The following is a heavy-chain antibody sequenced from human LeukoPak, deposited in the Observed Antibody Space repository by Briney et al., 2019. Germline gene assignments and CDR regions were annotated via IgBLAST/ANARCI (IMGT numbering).Heavy chain of an antibody. CDR3: ASSIAAAGAFDY. CDR2: INPNSGGT. CDR1: GYTFTSYG. Sequence: ASVKVSCKASGYTFTSYGISWVRQAPGQGLEWMGWINPNSGGTNYAQKFQGRVTMTRDTSISTAYMELSRLRSDDTAVYYCASSIAAAGAFDYWGQGTLVTVSS. D-gene: IGHD6-13*01. J-gene: IGHJ4*02. V-gene: IGHV1-2*02.